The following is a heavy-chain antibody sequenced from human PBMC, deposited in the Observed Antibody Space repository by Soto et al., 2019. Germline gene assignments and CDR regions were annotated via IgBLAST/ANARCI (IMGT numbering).Heavy chain of an antibody. CDR1: GGSISSYY. D-gene: IGHD3-22*01. CDR3: ARTSVGGPPKMIVVVIFDY. J-gene: IGHJ4*02. Sequence: SETLSLTCTVSGGSISSYYWSWIRQPPGKGLEWIGYTYYSGSTNYNPSLKSRVTISVDTSKNQFSLKLSSVTAADTAVYYCARTSVGGPPKMIVVVIFDYWGQGTLVTVSS. V-gene: IGHV4-59*01. CDR2: TYYSGST.